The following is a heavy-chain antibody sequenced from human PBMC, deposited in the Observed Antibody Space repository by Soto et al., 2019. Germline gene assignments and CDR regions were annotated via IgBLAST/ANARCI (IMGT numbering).Heavy chain of an antibody. CDR2: IIPIFGTA. J-gene: IGHJ6*04. Sequence: ASVKVSCKASGGTFSSYAISWVRQAPGQGLEWMGGIIPIFGTANYAQKFQGRVTITADESTSTAYMELSSLRSEDTAVYYCARSYVDIVATRTSGYYYYGMDVWGKGTTVTVSS. CDR1: GGTFSSYA. CDR3: ARSYVDIVATRTSGYYYYGMDV. V-gene: IGHV1-69*13. D-gene: IGHD5-12*01.